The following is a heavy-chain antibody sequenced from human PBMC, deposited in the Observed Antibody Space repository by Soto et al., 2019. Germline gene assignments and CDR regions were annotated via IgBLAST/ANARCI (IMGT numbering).Heavy chain of an antibody. J-gene: IGHJ4*02. Sequence: PGGSLRLSCAASGFTFSSYSMNWVRQAPGKGLEWVSSISSSSSYIYYADSVKGRFTISRDNAKNSLYLQMNSLRAEDTAVYYCARDWTSSGWYDYWGQGTLVTVSS. CDR2: ISSSSSYI. D-gene: IGHD6-19*01. V-gene: IGHV3-21*01. CDR1: GFTFSSYS. CDR3: ARDWTSSGWYDY.